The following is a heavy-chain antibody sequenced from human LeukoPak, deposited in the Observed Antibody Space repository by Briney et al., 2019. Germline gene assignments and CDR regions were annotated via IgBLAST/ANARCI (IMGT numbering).Heavy chain of an antibody. Sequence: SETLSLTCAVYGGSFSGYYWSWIRQPPGKGLEWIGEINHSGSTNYNPSLKSRVTISVDTSKNQFSLKLSSVTAADTAVYYCWRTRYYYNSRSYGAPYYFDYWGQGTLVTVSS. D-gene: IGHD3-10*01. V-gene: IGHV4-34*01. CDR2: INHSGST. J-gene: IGHJ4*02. CDR1: GGSFSGYY. CDR3: WRTRYYYNSRSYGAPYYFDY.